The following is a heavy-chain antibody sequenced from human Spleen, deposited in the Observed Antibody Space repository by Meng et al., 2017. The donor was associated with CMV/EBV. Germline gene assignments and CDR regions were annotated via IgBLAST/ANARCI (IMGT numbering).Heavy chain of an antibody. CDR1: GYTFTGYY. CDR2: ISTYNGNT. D-gene: IGHD3-3*01. J-gene: IGHJ4*02. CDR3: ARAGLTIFGVVILDDY. Sequence: ASVKVSCKASGYTFTGYYMHWVRQAPGLGLEWMGWISTYNGNTHYAQNFQGRVTMTTDTSTTTAYMELRSLTSDDTAVYYCARAGLTIFGVVILDDYWGQGTLVTVSS. V-gene: IGHV1-18*04.